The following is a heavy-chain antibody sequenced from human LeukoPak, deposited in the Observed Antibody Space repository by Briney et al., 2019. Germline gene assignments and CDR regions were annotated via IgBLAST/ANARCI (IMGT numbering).Heavy chain of an antibody. Sequence: GGSLRLSCAASGFTFSSYGMHWVRQAPGKGLEWVAVIWYDGSNKYYADSVKGRFTISRDNAKNSLYLQMNSLRAEDTAVYYCARALGYCSSTSCYDDGGAFDIWGQGTMVTVSS. D-gene: IGHD2-2*01. J-gene: IGHJ3*02. CDR1: GFTFSSYG. CDR3: ARALGYCSSTSCYDDGGAFDI. CDR2: IWYDGSNK. V-gene: IGHV3-33*03.